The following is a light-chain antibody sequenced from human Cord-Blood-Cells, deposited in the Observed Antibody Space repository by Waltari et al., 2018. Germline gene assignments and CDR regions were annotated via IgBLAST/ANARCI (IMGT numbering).Light chain of an antibody. Sequence: DIVMTQSPDSLAVSLGERATINCKSSQSVLYSSNNKNYLAWYQQKTGQLPKLLIYWAATRESGVPDRFGGSGAGTDFTLTSSSLQAEDVAVYYCQQYYSTPYTFGQGTKLEIK. V-gene: IGKV4-1*01. CDR2: WAA. CDR1: QSVLYSSNNKNY. J-gene: IGKJ2*01. CDR3: QQYYSTPYT.